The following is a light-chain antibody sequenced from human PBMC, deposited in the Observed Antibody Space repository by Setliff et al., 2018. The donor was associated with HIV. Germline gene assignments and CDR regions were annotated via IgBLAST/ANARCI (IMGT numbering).Light chain of an antibody. V-gene: IGLV2-14*01. Sequence: QSALTQPASVSGSPGQSITISCTGTSSDVGGYNYVSWYQHHPGKAPKLMIYEVTNRPSGVSTRFSGSKSGNTASLTISGLQAEDDANYYCQSYDSGLSGLWVFGGGTKVTVL. J-gene: IGLJ3*02. CDR1: SSDVGGYNY. CDR3: QSYDSGLSGLWV. CDR2: EVT.